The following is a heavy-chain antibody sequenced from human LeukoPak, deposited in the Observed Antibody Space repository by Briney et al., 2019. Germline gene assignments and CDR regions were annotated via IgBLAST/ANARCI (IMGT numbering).Heavy chain of an antibody. D-gene: IGHD3-9*01. CDR3: ARVLADPRFWANSREKTLTGFDY. CDR1: GGSISSSSYY. CDR2: IYYTGGT. Sequence: TASETLSLTCTVSGGSISSSSYYWGWIRQPPGKGLEWIGYIYYTGGTHYNPSLKSRLTISVDTSENHFSLKLSSVTAADTAVYYCARVLADPRFWANSREKTLTGFDYWGQGTLVTVSS. J-gene: IGHJ4*02. V-gene: IGHV4-31*03.